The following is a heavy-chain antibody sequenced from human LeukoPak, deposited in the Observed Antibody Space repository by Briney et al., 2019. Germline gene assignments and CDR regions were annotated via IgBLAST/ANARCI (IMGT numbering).Heavy chain of an antibody. CDR2: ISWNSGSI. J-gene: IGHJ4*02. CDR1: GFTFDDYA. D-gene: IGHD6-13*01. CDR3: AKTGYSSSWFNYFDY. V-gene: IGHV3-9*03. Sequence: GGSLRLSCAASGFTFDDYAMHWVRQAPGKGLEWVSGISWNSGSIVYADSVKGRFTISRDNAKNSLYLQMNSLRAEDMALYYCAKTGYSSSWFNYFDYWGQGTLVTVSS.